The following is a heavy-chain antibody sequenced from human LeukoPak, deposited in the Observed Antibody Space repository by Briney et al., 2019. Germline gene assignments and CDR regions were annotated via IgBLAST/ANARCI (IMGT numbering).Heavy chain of an antibody. CDR1: GGSISRYY. V-gene: IGHV4-59*01. CDR3: ARAGQGDFWSGFRYFDY. J-gene: IGHJ4*02. CDR2: IYYSGST. D-gene: IGHD3-3*01. Sequence: KPSETLSLTCTVSGGSISRYYWSWIRQPPGKGLEWIGYIYYSGSTNYNPSLKSRVTISVDTSKNHFSLKLSSVTAADTAVYYCARAGQGDFWSGFRYFDYWGQGTLVT.